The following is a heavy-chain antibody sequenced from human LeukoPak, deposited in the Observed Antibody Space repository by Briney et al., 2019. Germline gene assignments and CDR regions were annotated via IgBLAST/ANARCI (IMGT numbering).Heavy chain of an antibody. CDR1: GGSISSYY. CDR2: IYYSGSA. V-gene: IGHV4-59*01. D-gene: IGHD5-18*01. Sequence: SETLSLTCTVSGGSISSYYWSWIRQPPGKGLEWIGYIYYSGSANYNPSLKSRVTISVDTSKNQFSLKLSSVTAADTAVYYCAREGYSYGPFDYWGQGTLVTVSS. CDR3: AREGYSYGPFDY. J-gene: IGHJ4*02.